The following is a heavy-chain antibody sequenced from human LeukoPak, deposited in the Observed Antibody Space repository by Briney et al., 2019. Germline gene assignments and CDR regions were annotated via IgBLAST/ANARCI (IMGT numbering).Heavy chain of an antibody. D-gene: IGHD5-24*01. CDR3: ARSYNNAGYFYYGMDV. CDR2: IYISGST. J-gene: IGHJ6*02. CDR1: GGSINTYY. Sequence: SGTLSLTCTVSGGSINTYYWSWIRQPPGKGLEWIGYIYISGSTDYNPSLKSRVTISLDTPKNQISMSLSSVTAADTAVYYCARSYNNAGYFYYGMDVWGQGTTVTVSS. V-gene: IGHV4-4*08.